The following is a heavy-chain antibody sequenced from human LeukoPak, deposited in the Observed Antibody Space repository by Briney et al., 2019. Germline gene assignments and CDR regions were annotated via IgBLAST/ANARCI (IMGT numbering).Heavy chain of an antibody. Sequence: SETLSLTCAVYGGSFSGYYWSWIRQPPGKGLEWIGEINHSGSTNYNPSLKSRVTISVDTSKNQFSLKLSSVTAADTAVYYCARPSMGPPYDAFDIWGQGTMVTVSS. J-gene: IGHJ3*02. D-gene: IGHD2-8*01. V-gene: IGHV4-34*01. CDR2: INHSGST. CDR1: GGSFSGYY. CDR3: ARPSMGPPYDAFDI.